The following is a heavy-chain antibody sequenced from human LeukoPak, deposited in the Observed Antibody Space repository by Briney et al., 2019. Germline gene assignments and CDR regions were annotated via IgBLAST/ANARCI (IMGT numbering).Heavy chain of an antibody. CDR1: GFTVSSNY. D-gene: IGHD6-6*01. Sequence: GGSLRLSCAASGFTVSSNYMSWVRQAPGKGLEWVSVICSGGSTYYADSVKGRFTISRDNSKNTLYLQMNSLRAEDTAVYYCARVSSSSEDYYYYYMDVWGKGTTVTVSS. CDR3: ARVSSSSEDYYYYYMDV. J-gene: IGHJ6*03. V-gene: IGHV3-53*01. CDR2: ICSGGST.